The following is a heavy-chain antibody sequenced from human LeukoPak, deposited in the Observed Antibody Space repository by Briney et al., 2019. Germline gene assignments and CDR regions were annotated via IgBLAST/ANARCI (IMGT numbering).Heavy chain of an antibody. CDR1: GGTLSSYA. Sequence: ASVKVSCKASGGTLSSYAISWVRQAPGQGLEWMGGIIPIFGTANYAQKFQGRVTITTDESTSTAYMELSSLRSEDTAVYYCARAIVGATTQSNYYYYMDVWGKGTTVTVSS. J-gene: IGHJ6*03. D-gene: IGHD1-26*01. CDR3: ARAIVGATTQSNYYYYMDV. V-gene: IGHV1-69*05. CDR2: IIPIFGTA.